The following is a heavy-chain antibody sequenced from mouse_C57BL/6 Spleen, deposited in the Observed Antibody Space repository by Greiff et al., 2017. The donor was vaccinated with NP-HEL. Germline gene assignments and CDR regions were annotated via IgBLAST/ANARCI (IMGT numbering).Heavy chain of an antibody. CDR2: IDPENGDT. CDR3: TTVAQASWFAY. V-gene: IGHV14-4*01. CDR1: GFNIKDDY. D-gene: IGHD3-2*02. Sequence: VQLKQSGAELVRPGASVRLSCTASGFNIKDDYMHWVKQRPEQGLEWIGWIDPENGDTEYASKFQGKATITADTSSNTAYLQLSSLTSEDTAVYYCTTVAQASWFAYWGQGTLVTVSA. J-gene: IGHJ3*01.